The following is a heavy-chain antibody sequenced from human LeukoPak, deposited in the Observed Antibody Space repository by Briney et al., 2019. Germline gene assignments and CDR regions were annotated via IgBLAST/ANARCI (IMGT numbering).Heavy chain of an antibody. CDR3: ARPSLVTGATPSNY. CDR1: GSAFTGYF. J-gene: IGHJ4*02. V-gene: IGHV1-2*02. CDR2: INPNNGGT. Sequence: GASVNVSCTASGSAFTGYFINWGRQAPGQGLEWMGWINPNNGGTIYAQNLQGRVTMTRNTAISTVYIDLARRTPDDTAVYYCARPSLVTGATPSNYWGQGPLVSVFS. D-gene: IGHD2-8*02.